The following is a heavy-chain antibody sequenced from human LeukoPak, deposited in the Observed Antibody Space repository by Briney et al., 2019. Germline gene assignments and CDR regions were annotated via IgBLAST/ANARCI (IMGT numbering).Heavy chain of an antibody. CDR2: ISAYNGNT. CDR3: ARLGEYSGYDSRYYCYYGMDV. D-gene: IGHD5-12*01. CDR1: GYTFTSYG. Sequence: ASVKVSCKASGYTFTSYGISWVRQAPGQGLEWMGWISAYNGNTNYAQKLQGRVTMTTDTSTSTAYMELRSLRSDDTAMYYCARLGEYSGYDSRYYCYYGMDVWGQGTTVTVSS. V-gene: IGHV1-18*01. J-gene: IGHJ6*02.